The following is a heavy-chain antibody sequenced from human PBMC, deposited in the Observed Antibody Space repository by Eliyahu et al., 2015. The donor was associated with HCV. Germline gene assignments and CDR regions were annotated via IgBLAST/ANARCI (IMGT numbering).Heavy chain of an antibody. CDR3: ASGGGGIAVAGTGGWFDP. V-gene: IGHV4-59*01. Sequence: QVQLQESGPGLVKPSETLSLTCTVSGGSITTYYWAGTGQPPGKGLXWIGYIHYSGSTNSNPSLKSRVTISVDTSKNQFSLNLSSVTAADTAVYYCASGGGGIAVAGTGGWFDPWGQGTLVTVSS. CDR2: IHYSGST. J-gene: IGHJ5*02. CDR1: GGSITTYY. D-gene: IGHD6-19*01.